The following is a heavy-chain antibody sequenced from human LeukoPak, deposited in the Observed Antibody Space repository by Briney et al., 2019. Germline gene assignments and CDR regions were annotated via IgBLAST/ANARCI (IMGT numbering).Heavy chain of an antibody. CDR3: ARDLWFGGRGNWFDP. CDR1: GGSISSYY. CDR2: IYYSGST. D-gene: IGHD3-10*01. V-gene: IGHV4-59*12. Sequence: PSETLSLTCTVSGGSISSYYWGWIRXPPGKGLEWIGSIYYSGSTNYNPSLNSRVTISVDTSKNQFSLRLSSVTAADTAVYYCARDLWFGGRGNWFDPWGQGTLVTVSS. J-gene: IGHJ5*02.